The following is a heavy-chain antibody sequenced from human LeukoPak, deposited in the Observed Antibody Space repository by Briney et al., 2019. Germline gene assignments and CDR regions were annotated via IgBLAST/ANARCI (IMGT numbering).Heavy chain of an antibody. CDR2: IYSGGST. D-gene: IGHD1-1*01. CDR1: GFTVSSNY. Sequence: LSGGSLRLSCAASGFTVSSNYMSWVRQAPGKGLEWVSVIYSGGSTYYADSVKGRFTISRDNSKNTLYLQMNSLRAEDTAVYYCARGVGYRHEYYFDYWGQGTLVTVSS. CDR3: ARGVGYRHEYYFDY. V-gene: IGHV3-53*01. J-gene: IGHJ4*02.